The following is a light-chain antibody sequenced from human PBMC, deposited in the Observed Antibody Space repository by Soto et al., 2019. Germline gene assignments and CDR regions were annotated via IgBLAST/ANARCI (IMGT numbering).Light chain of an antibody. CDR3: SSYTRTATRYV. J-gene: IGLJ1*01. Sequence: QSVLTQPASVSGSPGQSITISCSGTSNDVGAYNFVSWYQQHPGRAPKLILDDVDSRPSNVSNRFSGSKSGNTASLSISGLRPEDEADYFCSSYTRTATRYVFGSGTKVTVL. CDR1: SNDVGAYNF. V-gene: IGLV2-14*03. CDR2: DVD.